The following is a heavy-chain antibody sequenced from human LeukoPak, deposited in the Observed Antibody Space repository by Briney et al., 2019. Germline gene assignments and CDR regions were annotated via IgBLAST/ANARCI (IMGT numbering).Heavy chain of an antibody. D-gene: IGHD5-24*01. V-gene: IGHV4-39*01. J-gene: IGHJ4*02. CDR3: ARGAGAGYNLQPFDY. CDR1: GDSISSSSYY. Sequence: SETLSLTCTVSGDSISSSSYYWAWIRQPPGKGLEWIGTIYYSGSTYYSPSLKSRVTISVDTSKNQFSLKLSSVTAADTAVYYCARGAGAGYNLQPFDYWGQGTLVTVSS. CDR2: IYYSGST.